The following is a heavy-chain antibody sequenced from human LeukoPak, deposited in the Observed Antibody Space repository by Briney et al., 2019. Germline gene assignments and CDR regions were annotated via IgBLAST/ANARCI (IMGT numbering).Heavy chain of an antibody. CDR2: IIPIFGTA. CDR3: ARGQVGATLVYFDY. V-gene: IGHV1-69*13. Sequence: SVKVSCKASGGTFSNYAISWVRQAPGQGLEWMGGIIPIFGTANCAQKFQGRVTITADESTSTAYMELSSLRSEDTAVYYCARGQVGATLVYFDYWGQGTLVTVSS. D-gene: IGHD1-26*01. J-gene: IGHJ4*02. CDR1: GGTFSNYA.